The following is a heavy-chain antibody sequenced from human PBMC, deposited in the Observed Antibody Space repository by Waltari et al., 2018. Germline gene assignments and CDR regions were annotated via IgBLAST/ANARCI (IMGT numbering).Heavy chain of an antibody. CDR1: GFTFSSYS. D-gene: IGHD3-16*01. CDR2: ISSSSSYI. J-gene: IGHJ4*02. V-gene: IGHV3-21*01. Sequence: EVQLVESGGGLVKPGGSLRLSCAASGFTFSSYSMNWVRQAPGKGLELVSSISSSSSYIYYADSVKGRFTISRDNAKNSLYLQMNSLRAEDTAVYYCARDPQLGGFDYWGQGTLVTVSS. CDR3: ARDPQLGGFDY.